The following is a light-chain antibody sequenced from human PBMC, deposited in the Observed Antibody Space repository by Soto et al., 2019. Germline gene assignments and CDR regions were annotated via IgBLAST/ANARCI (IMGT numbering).Light chain of an antibody. CDR2: GAS. CDR3: QQYNYRPPA. V-gene: IGKV3-15*01. Sequence: EIVMTQSTATLSVSPGERAALSCRASQSVSGNLAWYQQTPGQAPRLLIYGASTRATGIPARFSGSGFGTEFTLTISSLKSEDFAVYYCQQYNYRPPAFDQGTRLEIK. CDR1: QSVSGN. J-gene: IGKJ5*01.